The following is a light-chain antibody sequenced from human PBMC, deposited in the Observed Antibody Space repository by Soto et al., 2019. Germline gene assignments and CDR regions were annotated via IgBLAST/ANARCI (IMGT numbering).Light chain of an antibody. CDR2: EDD. CDR1: GGSIASHY. CDR3: QSFDSNNHGI. J-gene: IGLJ1*01. V-gene: IGLV6-57*02. Sequence: NFMLTQPHSVSESPGKTVTISCTGSGGSIASHYVQWYQQRPGSAPTTVIYEDDKRPSGVPDRFSVSIDSSSNSASLTISGLQTEDEADYYCQSFDSNNHGIFGGGTKVTVL.